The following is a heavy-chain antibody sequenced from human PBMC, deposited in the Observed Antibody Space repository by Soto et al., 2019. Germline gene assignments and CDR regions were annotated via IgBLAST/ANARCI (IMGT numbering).Heavy chain of an antibody. J-gene: IGHJ3*02. CDR1: GYTFTSYD. Sequence: ASVKVSCKASGYTFTSYDINWVRQATGQGLEWMGWMNPNSGNTGYAQKFQGRVTMTRNTSISTAYMELSSLRSEDTAVYYCARRGRVVPAAIAAFDIWGQGTMVTVSS. D-gene: IGHD2-2*02. CDR3: ARRGRVVPAAIAAFDI. V-gene: IGHV1-8*01. CDR2: MNPNSGNT.